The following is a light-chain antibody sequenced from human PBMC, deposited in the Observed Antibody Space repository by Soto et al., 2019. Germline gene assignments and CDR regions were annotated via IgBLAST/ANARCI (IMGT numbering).Light chain of an antibody. Sequence: EIVLTQSPATLSLSPGERATLSCRASQSVSSYLAWYQQKPGQAPRLLIYGASTRTTGIPARFSGSGSGTEFTLTISSLQSEDFAVYYCQQYNNPTWTFGQGTKVDIK. CDR1: QSVSSY. CDR2: GAS. V-gene: IGKV3-15*01. J-gene: IGKJ1*01. CDR3: QQYNNPTWT.